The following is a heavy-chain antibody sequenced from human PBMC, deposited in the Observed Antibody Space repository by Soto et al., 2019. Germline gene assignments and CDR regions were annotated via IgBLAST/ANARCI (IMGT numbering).Heavy chain of an antibody. D-gene: IGHD6-13*01. CDR3: ARRSSSSWSDLYYFDY. Sequence: PSETLSPTCTVSGGSISSSSYYWGWIRQPPGKGLEWIGSIYYSGSTYYNPSLKSRVTISVDTSKNQFSLKLSSVTAADTAVYYCARRSSSSWSDLYYFDYWGQGTLVTVSS. CDR2: IYYSGST. V-gene: IGHV4-39*01. J-gene: IGHJ4*02. CDR1: GGSISSSSYY.